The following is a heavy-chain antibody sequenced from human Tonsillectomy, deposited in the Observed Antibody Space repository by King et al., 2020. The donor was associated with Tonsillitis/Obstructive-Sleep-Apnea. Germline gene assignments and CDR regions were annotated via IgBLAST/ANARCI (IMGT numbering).Heavy chain of an antibody. CDR2: INNSGST. CDR1: GGSFSGYY. CDR3: ARGGGPDIVVVPAAEGYYYMDI. V-gene: IGHV4-34*01. J-gene: IGHJ6*03. Sequence: VQLQQWGAGLLKVSETLSLTCAVYGGSFSGYYWSWIRQPPGKGLEWIVEINNSGSTNYNTSLKSRVTISLETSKNQFSLRLSSVPAASTAVFYCARGGGPDIVVVPAAEGYYYMDIWGKGTTVTVSS. D-gene: IGHD2-2*01.